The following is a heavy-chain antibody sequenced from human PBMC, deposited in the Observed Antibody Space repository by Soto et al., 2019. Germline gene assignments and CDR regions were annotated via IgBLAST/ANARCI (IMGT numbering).Heavy chain of an antibody. Sequence: EMQLVESGGGLVQPGGSLRLSCAASGFTFSTYNMNWVRHAPGKGLEWVSYISDSSRTIYYADSVKGRFTISRDNAKNSLYLQMNSLRDEDTAVYYCARDVADFMGGKNWFDPWGQGTLVTVSS. CDR2: ISDSSRTI. V-gene: IGHV3-48*02. J-gene: IGHJ5*02. D-gene: IGHD3-16*01. CDR1: GFTFSTYN. CDR3: ARDVADFMGGKNWFDP.